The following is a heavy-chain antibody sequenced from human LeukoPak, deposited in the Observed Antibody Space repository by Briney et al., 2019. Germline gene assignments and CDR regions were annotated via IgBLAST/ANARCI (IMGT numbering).Heavy chain of an antibody. CDR1: GFTVSSNY. D-gene: IGHD3-3*01. CDR3: AKEKVFGRLRFLEWLPFDY. J-gene: IGHJ4*02. Sequence: QSGGSLRLSCAASGFTVSSNYMSWVRQAPGKWLEWVSTSSGSGGSTYYADSVKGRFTISRDNSKNTLYLQMNSLRAEDTAVYYCAKEKVFGRLRFLEWLPFDYWGQGTLVTVSS. V-gene: IGHV3-23*01. CDR2: SSGSGGST.